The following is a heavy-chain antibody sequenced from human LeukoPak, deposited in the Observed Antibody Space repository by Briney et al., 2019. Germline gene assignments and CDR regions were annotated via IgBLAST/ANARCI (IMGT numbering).Heavy chain of an antibody. CDR2: ISAYNGNT. D-gene: IGHD3-22*01. CDR3: AREGPYDSSGWPDY. V-gene: IGHV1-18*01. CDR1: GYTFTSYG. Sequence: GASVKVSCKASGYTFTSYGISWVRQAPGQGLEWMGWISAYNGNTNYAQKLQGRVAMTTDTSTSTAYMELRSLRSDDTAVYYCAREGPYDSSGWPDYWGQGTLVTVSS. J-gene: IGHJ4*02.